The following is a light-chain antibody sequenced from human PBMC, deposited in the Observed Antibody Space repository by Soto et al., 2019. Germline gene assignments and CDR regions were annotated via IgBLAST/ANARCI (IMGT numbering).Light chain of an antibody. CDR3: QQYNNWPLT. J-gene: IGKJ4*01. CDR1: QRVSRN. V-gene: IGKV3D-15*01. CDR2: NAS. Sequence: EILLTQSPATLSLSPGDSATLSCRASQRVSRNVAWFQQKPGQPPRLLIYNASNRTTGIPARFSGSGSGTEFTLTISSLQSEDFAVYYCQQYNNWPLTFGGGTKVDIK.